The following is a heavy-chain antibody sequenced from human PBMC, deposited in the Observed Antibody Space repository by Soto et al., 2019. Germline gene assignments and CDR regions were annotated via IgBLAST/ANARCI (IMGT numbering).Heavy chain of an antibody. CDR2: INHSGST. Sequence: SETLSLTCAVYGGSFSGYYWSWIRQPPGKGLEWIGEINHSGSTNYNPSLKSRVTISVDTSKNQFSLKLSSVTAADTAVYYCARRRVLRYFDWSENYFDYWGQGTLVTVSS. J-gene: IGHJ4*02. CDR3: ARRRVLRYFDWSENYFDY. V-gene: IGHV4-34*01. CDR1: GGSFSGYY. D-gene: IGHD3-9*01.